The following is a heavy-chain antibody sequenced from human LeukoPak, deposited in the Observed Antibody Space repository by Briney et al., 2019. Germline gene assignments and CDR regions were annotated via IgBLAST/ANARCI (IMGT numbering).Heavy chain of an antibody. CDR1: GYSFTSYW. V-gene: IGHV5-51*01. CDR3: ARRTGNYYYYYYMDV. D-gene: IGHD4-17*01. CDR2: IYPGDSDT. J-gene: IGHJ6*03. Sequence: GESLKIPCKGSGYSFTSYWIGWVRQMPGKGLEWMGIIYPGDSDTRYSPSFQGQVTISADKSISTAYLQWSSLKASDTAMYYCARRTGNYYYYYYMDVWGKGTTVTVSS.